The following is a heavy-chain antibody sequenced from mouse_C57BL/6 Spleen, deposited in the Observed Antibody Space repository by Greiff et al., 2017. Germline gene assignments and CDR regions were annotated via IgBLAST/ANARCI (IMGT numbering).Heavy chain of an antibody. CDR1: GYTFTSYW. D-gene: IGHD2-1*01. J-gene: IGHJ4*01. CDR2: IDPNSGGT. V-gene: IGHV1-72*01. Sequence: QVQLQQPGAELVKPGASVKLSCKASGYTFTSYWMHWVKQRPGRGLEWIGRIDPNSGGTKYNEKFKSKATLTVDKPSSTAYMQLSSLTAEDSAVYECARWGNWGEDYAMDYWGQGTTVTVSS. CDR3: ARWGNWGEDYAMDY.